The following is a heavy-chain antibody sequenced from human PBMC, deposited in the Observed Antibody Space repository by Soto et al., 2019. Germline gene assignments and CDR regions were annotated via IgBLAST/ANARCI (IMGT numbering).Heavy chain of an antibody. CDR3: ARALVNVVGAFDI. CDR2: INPNSGGT. CDR1: GYTFTGYY. D-gene: IGHD2-21*01. Sequence: ASVKVSCKASGYTFTGYYMDWVRQAPGQGLEWMGWINPNSGGTNYAQKFQGRVTMTRDTSISTAYMELSRLRSDDTAVYYCARALVNVVGAFDIWGQGTMVTVSS. J-gene: IGHJ3*02. V-gene: IGHV1-2*02.